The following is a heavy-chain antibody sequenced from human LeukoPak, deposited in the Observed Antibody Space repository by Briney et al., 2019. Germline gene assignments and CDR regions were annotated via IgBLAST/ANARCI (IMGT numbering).Heavy chain of an antibody. CDR3: ARVTAAMGEDNWFDP. V-gene: IGHV1-18*01. Sequence: GASVKVSCKASGYTFTSYGISWVRQAPGQGLEWMGWVSAYNGNTNYAQKLQGRVTMTTDTSTSTAYMELRSLRSDDTAVYYCARVTAAMGEDNWFDPWGQGTLVTVSS. CDR2: VSAYNGNT. D-gene: IGHD5-18*01. J-gene: IGHJ5*02. CDR1: GYTFTSYG.